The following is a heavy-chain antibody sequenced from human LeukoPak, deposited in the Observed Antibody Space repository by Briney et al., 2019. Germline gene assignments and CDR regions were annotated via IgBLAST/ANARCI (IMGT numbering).Heavy chain of an antibody. J-gene: IGHJ4*02. V-gene: IGHV3-15*01. CDR2: IKSKTDGGTT. CDR1: GFTFSSYS. CDR3: TTAPYSSSWYFSDPSEENFVLD. D-gene: IGHD6-13*01. Sequence: GGSLRLSCAASGFTFSSYSMNWVRQAPGKGLEWVGRIKSKTDGGTTDYAAPVKGRFTISRDDSKNTLYLQMNSLKTEDTAVYYCTTAPYSSSWYFSDPSEENFVLDWGQGTLVTVSS.